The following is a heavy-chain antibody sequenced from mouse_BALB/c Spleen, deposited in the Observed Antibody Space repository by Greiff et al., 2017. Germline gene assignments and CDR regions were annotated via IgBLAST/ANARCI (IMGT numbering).Heavy chain of an antibody. V-gene: IGHV1S81*02. CDR3: TISGYYAMDY. CDR2: INPSNGGT. D-gene: IGHD3-1*01. J-gene: IGHJ4*01. Sequence: LVESGAELVKPGASVKLSCKASGYTFTSYYMYWVKQRPGQGLEWIGEINPSNGGTNFNEKFKSKATLTVDKSSSTAYMQLSSLTSEDSAVYYCTISGYYAMDYWGQGTSVTVSS. CDR1: GYTFTSYY.